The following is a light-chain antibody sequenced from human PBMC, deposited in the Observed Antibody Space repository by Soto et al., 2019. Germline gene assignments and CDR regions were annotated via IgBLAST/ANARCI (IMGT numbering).Light chain of an antibody. CDR2: EAV. V-gene: IGLV2-8*01. J-gene: IGLJ1*01. Sequence: QSVLTQPPSASGSAGQSVTISCPGTKDDIGVYDFVSWYQHHPGKAPRLIIYEAVQRPSGVPDRFSGSKSGTTASLTVSGLQAADEAYYFSKSSACTNAYVVGSATNVTVL. CDR1: KDDIGVYDF. CDR3: KSSACTNAYV.